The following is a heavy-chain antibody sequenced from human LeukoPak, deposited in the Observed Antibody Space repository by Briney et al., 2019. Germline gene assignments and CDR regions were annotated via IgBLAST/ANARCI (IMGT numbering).Heavy chain of an antibody. CDR1: GGSISSYY. V-gene: IGHV4-59*01. CDR3: AGERRDGYNYY. CDR2: IYYSGST. D-gene: IGHD5-12*01. Sequence: SETLSLTCTVSGGSISSYYWSWIRQPPGKGLEWIGYIYYSGSTNYNPSLKSRVTISVDTSENQFSLKLSSVTAADTAVYYCAGERRDGYNYYWGQGTLVTVSS. J-gene: IGHJ4*02.